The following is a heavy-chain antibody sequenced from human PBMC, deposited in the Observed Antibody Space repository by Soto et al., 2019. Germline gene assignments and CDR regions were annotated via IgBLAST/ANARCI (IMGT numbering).Heavy chain of an antibody. CDR2: IKPISDIT. Sequence: VASVKVSCKASGDTFGRFTINWVRQAPGQGLEWMGGIKPISDITNYAQRFQGRVTFTADASTSTVYLELSSLRSEDTAMYYCARDPSTINMLIGVWLDPWGPGTLPTVST. V-gene: IGHV1-69*13. J-gene: IGHJ5*02. CDR3: ARDPSTINMLIGVWLDP. D-gene: IGHD4-4*01. CDR1: GDTFGRFT.